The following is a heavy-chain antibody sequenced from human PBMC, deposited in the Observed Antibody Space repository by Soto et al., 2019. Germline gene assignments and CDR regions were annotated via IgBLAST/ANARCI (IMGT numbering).Heavy chain of an antibody. V-gene: IGHV3-74*01. CDR1: GFTFSTYW. D-gene: IGHD3-22*01. CDR2: IQGDGSNT. Sequence: EVQLVESGGGLVQPGGSLRLSCAASGFTFSTYWMHWVRQATGTGLVWVSRIQGDGSNTNYEDSVKGRFTISIYNAKNTLYLKMNRLRAEDTAGNVCARDRDYYDGSGDSTPGDALDIWGPGTVVTVAS. CDR3: ARDRDYYDGSGDSTPGDALDI. J-gene: IGHJ3*02.